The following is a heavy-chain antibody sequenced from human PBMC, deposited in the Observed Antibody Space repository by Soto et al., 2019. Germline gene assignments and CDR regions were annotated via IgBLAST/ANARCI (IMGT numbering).Heavy chain of an antibody. CDR1: GFTFSSYA. CDR2: ISYDGSNK. J-gene: IGHJ6*02. Sequence: LRLSCAASGFTFSSYAMHWVRQAPGKGLEWEAVISYDGSNKYYADSVKGRFTISRDNSKNTLYLQMNSLRAEDTAVYYCARAGENIVVVVAATPVNYYGMDVWGQGTTVTVSS. CDR3: ARAGENIVVVVAATPVNYYGMDV. V-gene: IGHV3-30-3*01. D-gene: IGHD2-15*01.